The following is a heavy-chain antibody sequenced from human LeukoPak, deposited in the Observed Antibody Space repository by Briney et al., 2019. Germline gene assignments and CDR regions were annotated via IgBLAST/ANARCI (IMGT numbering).Heavy chain of an antibody. D-gene: IGHD1-26*01. CDR2: IYSGGST. CDR1: GFTVSSYY. CDR3: AKDLAGSGSYSFDY. J-gene: IGHJ4*02. Sequence: GGSLRLSCAASGFTVSSYYMTWVRQAPGKGLEWVSVIYSGGSTYYADSVKGRVAISRDNSKNTVFLQMNSVRAEDTAVYYCAKDLAGSGSYSFDYWGQGTLVTVSS. V-gene: IGHV3-66*01.